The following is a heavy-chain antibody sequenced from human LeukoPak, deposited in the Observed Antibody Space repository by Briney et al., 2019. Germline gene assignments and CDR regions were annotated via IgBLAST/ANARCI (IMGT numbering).Heavy chain of an antibody. J-gene: IGHJ4*02. Sequence: GGSLRLSCAASGFTFSSYWMSWVRQAPGRGLEWVANIKQDGSEKYYVDSVKGRFTISRDNAKNSLYLQMSSLRAEDTAVYYCARDHGYYGSGSYFDYWGQGTLVTVSS. CDR3: ARDHGYYGSGSYFDY. D-gene: IGHD3-10*01. CDR1: GFTFSSYW. V-gene: IGHV3-7*01. CDR2: IKQDGSEK.